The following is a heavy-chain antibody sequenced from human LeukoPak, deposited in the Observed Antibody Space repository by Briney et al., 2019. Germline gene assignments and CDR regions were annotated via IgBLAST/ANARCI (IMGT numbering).Heavy chain of an antibody. D-gene: IGHD1-14*01. CDR1: GFTFSSCG. CDR2: IGPTGTDR. J-gene: IGHJ4*02. CDR3: ATETIGRHYDY. V-gene: IGHV3-21*01. Sequence: GGSLRPSCAASGFTFSSCGFNWVRQAPGKGLEWVSSIGPTGTDRYYADSVRGRFTISRDNAKNSMYLQVDSLRDEDTAVYYCATETIGRHYDYWGQGTLLTVSS.